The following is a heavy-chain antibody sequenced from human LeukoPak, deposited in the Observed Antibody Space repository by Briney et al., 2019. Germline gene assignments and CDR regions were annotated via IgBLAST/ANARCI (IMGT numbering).Heavy chain of an antibody. CDR3: ARLRAYKTTHQYFFDY. J-gene: IGHJ4*02. D-gene: IGHD3-16*01. CDR1: GGSISPYY. Sequence: SETLSVTCTVSGGSISPYYWAWFRQPPGKGLEYIGDIYHTGITSYSPSLQSRLTISLDTSKSQFSLRLTSVTAADAAIYYCARLRAYKTTHQYFFDYWGQGTLVTVSS. V-gene: IGHV4-59*08. CDR2: IYHTGIT.